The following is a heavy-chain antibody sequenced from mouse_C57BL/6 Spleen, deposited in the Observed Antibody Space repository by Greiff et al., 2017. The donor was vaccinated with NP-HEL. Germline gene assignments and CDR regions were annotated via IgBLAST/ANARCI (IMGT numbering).Heavy chain of an antibody. CDR3: TRRNYSNWGYAMDY. Sequence: VQLQQSGAELVRPGASVTLSCKASGYTFTDYEMHWVKQTPVHGLEWIGAIDPETGGTAYNQKFKGKAILTADKSSSTAYMELRSLTSEDSAVYYCTRRNYSNWGYAMDYWGQGTSVTVSS. V-gene: IGHV1-15*01. J-gene: IGHJ4*01. CDR2: IDPETGGT. CDR1: GYTFTDYE. D-gene: IGHD2-5*01.